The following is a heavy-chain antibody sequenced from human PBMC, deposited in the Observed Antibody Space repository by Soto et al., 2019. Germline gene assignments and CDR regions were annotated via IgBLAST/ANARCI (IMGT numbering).Heavy chain of an antibody. Sequence: QVQLQESGPGLVKPSETLSLTCTVSGGSISSYYWSWIRQPPGKGLEWIGYIYYSGSTNYNPSLKSRVTISVDTSKNQFSLKLSSVTAADTAVYYCARVGSGSYYQTVWFDPWGQGTLVTVSS. V-gene: IGHV4-59*01. CDR3: ARVGSGSYYQTVWFDP. CDR2: IYYSGST. D-gene: IGHD3-10*01. J-gene: IGHJ5*02. CDR1: GGSISSYY.